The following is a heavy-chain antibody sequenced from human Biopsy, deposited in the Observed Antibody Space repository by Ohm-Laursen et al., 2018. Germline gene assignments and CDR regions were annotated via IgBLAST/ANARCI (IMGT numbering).Heavy chain of an antibody. V-gene: IGHV2-70*11. Sequence: TQTLTLTFSFSGFSLSARGMCVSWIRQAPGKALEWLARVDWDDYKDYSASMQTKLSISKDTSNDQVVLTVNNVDPADTATYYCARTPILIVSAGLVYRHRRHLQGMDVWGQGIAVTVS. J-gene: IGHJ6*02. D-gene: IGHD6-13*01. CDR3: ARTPILIVSAGLVYRHRRHLQGMDV. CDR1: GFSLSARGMC. CDR2: VDWDDYK.